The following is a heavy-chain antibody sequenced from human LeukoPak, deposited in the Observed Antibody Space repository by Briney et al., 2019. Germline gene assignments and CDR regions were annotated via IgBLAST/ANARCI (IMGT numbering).Heavy chain of an antibody. CDR2: MNPNSGNT. CDR3: ATRHLPYSSSWYGIDY. D-gene: IGHD6-13*01. J-gene: IGHJ4*02. Sequence: ASVKVSCKASGYTFSSYDINWVRQATGQGLEWMGWMNPNSGNTGYAQKFQGRVTMTEDTSTDTAYMELSSLRSEDTAVYYCATRHLPYSSSWYGIDYWGQGTLVTVSS. CDR1: GYTFSSYD. V-gene: IGHV1-8*02.